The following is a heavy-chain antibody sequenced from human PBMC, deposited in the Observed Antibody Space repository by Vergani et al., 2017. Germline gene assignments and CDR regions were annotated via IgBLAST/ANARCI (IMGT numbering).Heavy chain of an antibody. CDR1: GFSFSSHA. Sequence: VQLAESGGGRVQPGRSLRLSCAASGFSFSSHAIHWVRQAPGKGLEWVSGISGSGGSTYYAGSVKGRFTISRDSSKNTLYLQMNSLSAGDTAVYYCARDNYRHPGAVDYWGQGTLVTVSS. J-gene: IGHJ4*02. D-gene: IGHD3-16*02. V-gene: IGHV3-23*04. CDR3: ARDNYRHPGAVDY. CDR2: ISGSGGST.